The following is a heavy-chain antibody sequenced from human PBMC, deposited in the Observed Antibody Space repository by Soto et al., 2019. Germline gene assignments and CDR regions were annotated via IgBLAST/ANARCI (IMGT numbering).Heavy chain of an antibody. D-gene: IGHD3-10*01. V-gene: IGHV3-48*02. Sequence: VGSLRLSCASSVFTFSSYSMNCVRHSPGKGLEWVSYISSSSSTIYYADSVKGRFTISRDNAKNSLYLQMNSLRDEDTAVYYCARDSHGSGRQNAFDILGQGTMVSVSS. CDR1: VFTFSSYS. CDR3: ARDSHGSGRQNAFDI. J-gene: IGHJ3*02. CDR2: ISSSSSTI.